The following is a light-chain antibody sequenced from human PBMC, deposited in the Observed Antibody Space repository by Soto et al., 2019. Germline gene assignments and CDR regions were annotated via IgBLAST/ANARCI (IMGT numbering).Light chain of an antibody. CDR3: CSYAGTYTRV. Sequence: SVLTQPASVSGSPGQSITISCTGTSSDLAIYNYVSWYQQQPGKAPKLMIYQVTNRPSGVSNRFSGSRSGNTASLTISGLQAGDEADYYCCSYAGTYTRVFGTGTKVTVL. V-gene: IGLV2-14*01. J-gene: IGLJ1*01. CDR1: SSDLAIYNY. CDR2: QVT.